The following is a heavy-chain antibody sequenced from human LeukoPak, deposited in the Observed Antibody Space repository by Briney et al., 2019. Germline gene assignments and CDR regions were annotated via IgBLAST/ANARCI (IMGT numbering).Heavy chain of an antibody. D-gene: IGHD4-11*01. V-gene: IGHV4-59*01. CDR2: VDHTGST. Sequence: PSETLSLTCAVSDDSITMYYWTWIRQPPGKGLEWIGYVDHTGSTKFNPSLNGRVSISRDTSNNFFSLRLRSVTAADTAVYFCARGRVSSSTWYSTYYYFFYMDFWGKGTTVTVSS. J-gene: IGHJ6*03. CDR3: ARGRVSSSTWYSTYYYFFYMDF. CDR1: DDSITMYY.